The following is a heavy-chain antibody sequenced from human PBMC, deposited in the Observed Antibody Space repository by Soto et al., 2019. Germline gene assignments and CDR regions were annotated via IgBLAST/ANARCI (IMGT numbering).Heavy chain of an antibody. CDR2: IRQDGSDK. CDR3: ASPQQWLGQRGDFDY. CDR1: GFTFSSYW. Sequence: EVQLVEFGGGLVQPGGSLRLSCAASGFTFSSYWMSWVRQAPGKGLEWVANIRQDGSDKYYVDSVKGRFTISRDNSKNSLYLQMNSLRAEDTAIYYCASPQQWLGQRGDFDYWGQGTLVTVSS. D-gene: IGHD6-19*01. J-gene: IGHJ4*02. V-gene: IGHV3-7*05.